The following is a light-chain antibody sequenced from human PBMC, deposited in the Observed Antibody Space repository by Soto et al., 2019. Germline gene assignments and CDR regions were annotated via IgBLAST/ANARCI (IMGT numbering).Light chain of an antibody. CDR1: QTISTY. J-gene: IGKJ2*01. CDR3: QQSSGIPYT. CDR2: AAS. V-gene: IGKV1-39*01. Sequence: DIQMTQSPSSLSASVGDRVTITCRASQTISTYLNWYQQNPGKAPKLLIYAASSLQSGVPSRFGGSGSGTDFTLNISSLQPEDFATYYCQQSSGIPYTFGQGTKLEIK.